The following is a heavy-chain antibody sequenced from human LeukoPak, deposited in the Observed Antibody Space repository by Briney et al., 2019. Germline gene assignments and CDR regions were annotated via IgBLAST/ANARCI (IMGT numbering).Heavy chain of an antibody. CDR2: IYHSGIT. D-gene: IGHD1-26*01. V-gene: IGHV4-38-2*01. Sequence: PSETLSLTCAVSGHSIRSTFYWGWIRQPPGKGLEWIGVIYHSGITFYNPSLKSRLTISLVFTKNHFSIRLSSETAADTAASFCARVREGTVGAMGAYFDYGGQGILVTVSS. CDR1: GHSIRSTFY. CDR3: ARVREGTVGAMGAYFDY. J-gene: IGHJ4*02.